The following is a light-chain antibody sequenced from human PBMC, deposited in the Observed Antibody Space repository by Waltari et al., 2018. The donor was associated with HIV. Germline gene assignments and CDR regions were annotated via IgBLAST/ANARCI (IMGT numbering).Light chain of an antibody. J-gene: IGLJ3*02. CDR3: QSADSSGGFRV. CDR2: KDT. V-gene: IGLV3-25*03. CDR1: SLSGKY. Sequence: SYELTQPPSVSVSPGQTATITCSGDSLSGKYAYWYQQKPGQAPVAIIYKDTETPSGIPELFSGSSSGKTVTLIINEAQTEDEADYYCQSADSSGGFRVFGGGTRLSVL.